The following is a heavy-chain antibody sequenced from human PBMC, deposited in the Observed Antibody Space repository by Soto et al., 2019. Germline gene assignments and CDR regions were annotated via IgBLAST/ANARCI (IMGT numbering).Heavy chain of an antibody. J-gene: IGHJ5*02. CDR2: INDVYYSGSN. Sequence: SETRSLTCTFSGGSVSSGGYYWSWIRQPPGKGRAWIGYINDVYYSGSNNYNPSLTSRVSMSVDTSKNQFTHKLSSVTPADTAVYYCARGYCTGGSCYSIWFDPWGQGTLVTVSS. D-gene: IGHD2-15*01. V-gene: IGHV4-61*08. CDR3: ARGYCTGGSCYSIWFDP. CDR1: GGSVSSGGYY.